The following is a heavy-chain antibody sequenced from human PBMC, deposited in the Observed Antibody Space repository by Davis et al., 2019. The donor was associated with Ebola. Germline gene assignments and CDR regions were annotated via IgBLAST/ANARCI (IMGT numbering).Heavy chain of an antibody. V-gene: IGHV3-30*18. CDR2: ISYDGSNK. CDR1: GFTFSSYG. J-gene: IGHJ4*02. Sequence: GESLKISCAASGFTFSSYGMHWVRQAPGKGLEWVAVISYDGSNKYYADSVKGRFTISRDNSKNTLYLQMNSLRAEDTAVYYCAKDLAPYYDFWSGYHDYWGQGTLVTVSS. CDR3: AKDLAPYYDFWSGYHDY. D-gene: IGHD3-3*01.